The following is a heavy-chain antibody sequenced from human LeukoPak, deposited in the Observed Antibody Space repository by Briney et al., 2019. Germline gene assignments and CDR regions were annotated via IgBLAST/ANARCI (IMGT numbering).Heavy chain of an antibody. CDR2: ISGSKT. D-gene: IGHD5-12*01. V-gene: IGHV3-23*01. CDR3: AKFSGYDGGH. J-gene: IGHJ4*02. CDR1: GFTFSSYA. Sequence: PGGSLRLSCAASGFTFSSYAMSWVRQAPGKGLEWVSAISGSKTYQADSVKGRFTISRDNSKNTLYLQMNSLRAEDTAVYYCAKFSGYDGGHWGQGTLVTVSS.